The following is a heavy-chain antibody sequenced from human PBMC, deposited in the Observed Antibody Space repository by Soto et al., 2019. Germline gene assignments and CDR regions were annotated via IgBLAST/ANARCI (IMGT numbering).Heavy chain of an antibody. CDR1: GFTFNSYA. CDR2: ISTAGDTT. D-gene: IGHD6-25*01. CDR3: VSGFDP. Sequence: EVQLLESGGGLVQPGESLRLSCTASGFTFNSYALIWVRQAPGKGPEWVSGISTAGDTTYYADSVKGRFTISRDNSKNTLYLQMNSLRVEDTALYHCVSGFDPWGQGTLVTVSS. V-gene: IGHV3-23*01. J-gene: IGHJ5*02.